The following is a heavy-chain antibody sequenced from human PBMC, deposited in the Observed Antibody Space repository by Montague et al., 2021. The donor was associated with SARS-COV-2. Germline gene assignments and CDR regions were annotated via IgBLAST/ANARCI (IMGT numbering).Heavy chain of an antibody. D-gene: IGHD2-15*01. CDR3: ARDAWVVEVVSGSRHDYYGMDV. J-gene: IGHJ6*02. V-gene: IGHV4-34*01. CDR1: GGSFSGYY. CDR2: FNHIGST. Sequence: SETLSLTCAVYGGSFSGYYWSWIRQPPGKGLEWIGEFNHIGSTNYNPSLKSRVTMSLDTSKNQFSLKLSSVTAADTAVYYCARDAWVVEVVSGSRHDYYGMDVWGQGTTVTVSS.